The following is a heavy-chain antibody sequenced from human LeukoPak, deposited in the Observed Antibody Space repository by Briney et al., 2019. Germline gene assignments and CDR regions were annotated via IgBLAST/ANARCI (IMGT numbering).Heavy chain of an antibody. D-gene: IGHD1-26*01. J-gene: IGHJ3*02. CDR1: GFTFSSYA. Sequence: GGPLRLSCAASGFTFSSYAMSWVRQAPGKGLEWVSAISGSGGSTYYADSVKGRFTISRDNSKNTLYLQMNSLRAEDTAVYYCAKEPAYSGSHPGDAFDIWGQGTLVTVSS. CDR2: ISGSGGST. V-gene: IGHV3-23*01. CDR3: AKEPAYSGSHPGDAFDI.